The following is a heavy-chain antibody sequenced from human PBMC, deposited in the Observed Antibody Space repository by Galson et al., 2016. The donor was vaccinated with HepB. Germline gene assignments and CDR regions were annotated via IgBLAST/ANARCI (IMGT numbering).Heavy chain of an antibody. CDR1: GFTFSDSA. CDR3: TTQNAFDF. Sequence: SLRLSCAASGFTFSDSAIHWVRQASGKGLEWVGRIRSKTNSYATAYAASVKGGFTISRDDSQNLAYLQMNSLKTEDTVVYYCTTQNAFDFWGQGTMVTVSS. V-gene: IGHV3-73*01. J-gene: IGHJ3*01. CDR2: IRSKTNSYAT.